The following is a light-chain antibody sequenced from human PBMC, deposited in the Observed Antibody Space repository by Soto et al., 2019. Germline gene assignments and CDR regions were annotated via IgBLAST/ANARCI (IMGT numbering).Light chain of an antibody. Sequence: QSALTQPASVSGSPGQSITISCTGTSGDVGTYDLVSWYQQYPGKAPKLIIFEVLKRPSGVSHRFSGSKSANTASLTISGLQAEDEADYYCCSYTGANTGVFGGGTKLTVL. J-gene: IGLJ3*02. CDR1: SGDVGTYDL. CDR3: CSYTGANTGV. CDR2: EVL. V-gene: IGLV2-23*02.